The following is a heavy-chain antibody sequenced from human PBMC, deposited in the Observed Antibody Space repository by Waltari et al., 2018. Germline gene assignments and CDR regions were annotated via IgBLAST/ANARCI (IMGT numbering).Heavy chain of an antibody. CDR2: IIPIFGTA. V-gene: IGHV1-69*08. J-gene: IGHJ1*01. Sequence: QVQLVQSGAEVKKPGSSVKVSCKASGGTFSSYAISWVRQAPGQGLEWMGRIIPIFGTANYAQKFQGRVTITADKSTSTAYMELSSLRSEDTAVYYCARGGQQLDFRAEYFQHWGQGTLVTVSS. CDR3: ARGGQQLDFRAEYFQH. CDR1: GGTFSSYA. D-gene: IGHD6-13*01.